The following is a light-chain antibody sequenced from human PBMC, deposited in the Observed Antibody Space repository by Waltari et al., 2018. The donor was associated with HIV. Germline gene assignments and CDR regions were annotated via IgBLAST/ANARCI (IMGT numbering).Light chain of an antibody. Sequence: QSVLTQPPSASGTPGQRVTISCSGSSSNIGNNYVYWYHQVPGTAPQRLIHRNDQRPAGVPDRFAGSKSGTSAALAISGLRSDDEGDYYCATWDGSLSGRVFGGGTKLTVL. J-gene: IGLJ3*02. CDR3: ATWDGSLSGRV. V-gene: IGLV1-47*01. CDR1: SSNIGNNY. CDR2: RND.